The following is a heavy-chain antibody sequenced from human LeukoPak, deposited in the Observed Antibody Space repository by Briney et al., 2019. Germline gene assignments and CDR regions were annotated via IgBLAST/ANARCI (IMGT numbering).Heavy chain of an antibody. Sequence: GGSVRLSCTASGFTFGDYAMSWFRQAPGKGLEWVGFIRSKAYGGTTEYAASVKGRFTISRDDSKSIAYLQMNSLKSEDTAVYYCTRESRGYSSGWSPRFFTYWGQGTLVSVSS. CDR2: IRSKAYGGTT. J-gene: IGHJ4*02. CDR1: GFTFGDYA. V-gene: IGHV3-49*03. D-gene: IGHD6-19*01. CDR3: TRESRGYSSGWSPRFFTY.